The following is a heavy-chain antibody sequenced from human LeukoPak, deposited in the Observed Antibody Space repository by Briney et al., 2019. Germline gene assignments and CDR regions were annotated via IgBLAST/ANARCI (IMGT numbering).Heavy chain of an antibody. J-gene: IGHJ5*02. V-gene: IGHV4-4*02. CDR3: ARSFWEFDP. CDR1: GGSITTTNW. Sequence: SETPSLTCAVSGGSITTTNWWSWVRQPPGKGLEWIGEVHLSGATNYNPSLESRVSMSVDTSKNQFSLKLSSVTAADTAVYYCARSFWEFDPWGQGTLVTVSS. D-gene: IGHD3-3*02. CDR2: VHLSGAT.